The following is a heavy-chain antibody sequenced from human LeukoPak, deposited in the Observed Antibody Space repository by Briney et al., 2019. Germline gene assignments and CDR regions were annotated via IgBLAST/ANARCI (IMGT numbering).Heavy chain of an antibody. CDR2: INPNSGGT. V-gene: IGHV1-2*02. CDR3: ARDRRKAAGTPLDY. CDR1: GYTFTGYY. D-gene: IGHD6-13*01. J-gene: IGHJ4*02. Sequence: GASVKVSCKASGYTFTGYYMHWVRQAPGQGLEWMGWINPNSGGTNYAQKFQGRVTMTRDTPISTAYMELSRLRSDDTAVYYCARDRRKAAGTPLDYWGQGTLVTVSS.